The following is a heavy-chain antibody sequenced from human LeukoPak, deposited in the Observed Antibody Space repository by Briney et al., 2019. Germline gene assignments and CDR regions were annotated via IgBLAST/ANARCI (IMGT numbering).Heavy chain of an antibody. Sequence: GGSLRLSCAASGFTFSSYEMNWVRQAPGKGLERVSYISSSGSTIYYADSVKGRFTISRDNAKNSLYLQMNSLRAEDTAVYYCARDGSGSYDYWGQGTLVTVSS. CDR1: GFTFSSYE. CDR3: ARDGSGSYDY. D-gene: IGHD3-10*01. J-gene: IGHJ4*02. V-gene: IGHV3-48*03. CDR2: ISSSGSTI.